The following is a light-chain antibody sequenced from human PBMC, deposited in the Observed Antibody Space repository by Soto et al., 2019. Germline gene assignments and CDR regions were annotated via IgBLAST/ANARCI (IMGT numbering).Light chain of an antibody. V-gene: IGLV1-40*01. CDR1: NSNIGAGYD. J-gene: IGLJ2*01. CDR3: HSYDSSLTVVL. CDR2: GST. Sequence: QSVLTQPPSVSGATGQRVTISCTGSNSNIGAGYDVNWYQQLPGLVPKLLIYGSTRRPSGVPERFSGSKSDTSASLAITGLQAEDEAHYYCHSYDSSLTVVLFGGGTKLT.